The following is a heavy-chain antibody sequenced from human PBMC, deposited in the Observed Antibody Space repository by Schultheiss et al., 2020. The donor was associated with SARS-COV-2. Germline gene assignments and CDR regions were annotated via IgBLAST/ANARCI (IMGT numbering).Heavy chain of an antibody. CDR3: ARDLFPSLRYFDWLLDYYYMDV. V-gene: IGHV3-11*01. D-gene: IGHD3-9*01. CDR2: ISSSGSTI. Sequence: GGSLRLSCAASGFTFSDYYMSWIRQAPGKGLEWVSYISSSGSTIYYADSVKGRFTISRDNAKNSLYLQMNSLRAEDTAVYYCARDLFPSLRYFDWLLDYYYMDVWGKGTTVTVSS. J-gene: IGHJ6*03. CDR1: GFTFSDYY.